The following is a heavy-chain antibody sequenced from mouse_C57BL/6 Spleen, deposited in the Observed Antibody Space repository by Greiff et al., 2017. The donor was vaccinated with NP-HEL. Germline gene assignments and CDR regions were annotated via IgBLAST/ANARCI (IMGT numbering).Heavy chain of an antibody. V-gene: IGHV1-52*01. J-gene: IGHJ3*01. CDR2: IDPSDSET. D-gene: IGHD2-5*01. CDR1: GYTFTSYW. CDR3: ARGTSYYSNRGFAY. Sequence: QVQLQQPGAELVRPGSSVKLSCKASGYTFTSYWMHWVKQRPIQGLEWIGNIDPSDSETHYNQKFKDKATLTVDKSSSTAYMQLSSLTSEDSAVYYCARGTSYYSNRGFAYWGQGTLVTVSA.